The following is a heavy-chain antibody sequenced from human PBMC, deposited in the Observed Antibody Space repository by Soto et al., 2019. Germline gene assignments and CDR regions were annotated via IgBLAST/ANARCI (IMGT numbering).Heavy chain of an antibody. Sequence: GGSLRLACDASGFTFSSDSMNWARQVPGKGLEWVASISSGSSDTWYADSVKGRFIISRDNAQNSLFLQMNTLRPEDTAMYYGARVAYWGPGTQVTVS. CDR2: ISSGSSDT. CDR3: ARVAY. CDR1: GFTFSSDS. J-gene: IGHJ4*02. V-gene: IGHV3-21*01.